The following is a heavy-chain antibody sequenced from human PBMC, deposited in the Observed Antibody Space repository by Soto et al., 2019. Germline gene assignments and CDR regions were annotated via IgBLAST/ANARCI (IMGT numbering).Heavy chain of an antibody. CDR3: AREIQTPLTYYFDY. CDR2: ISYDGSNK. CDR1: GFTFSSYA. D-gene: IGHD1-1*01. V-gene: IGHV3-30-3*01. Sequence: QVQLVESGGGVVQPGRSLRLSCAASGFTFSSYAMHWVRQAPGKGLEWVAVISYDGSNKYYADSVKGRFTISRDNSKNPLYLQMNSLRAEDTAVYYCAREIQTPLTYYFDYWGQGTLVTVSS. J-gene: IGHJ4*02.